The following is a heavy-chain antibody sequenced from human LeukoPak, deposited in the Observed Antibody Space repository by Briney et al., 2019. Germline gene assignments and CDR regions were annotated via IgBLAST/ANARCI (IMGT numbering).Heavy chain of an antibody. CDR3: ATVTDPRYNYFDP. CDR2: ISTSGSP. J-gene: IGHJ5*02. D-gene: IGHD2-21*02. Sequence: SETLSLTCTVSGGSISNYYWSWIRQPAGKGLEWIGRISTSGSPNYNPSLKSRVTMSVDTSKNQFSLKLTSVTAADTAVYYCATVTDPRYNYFDPCGQGTLVTVSS. CDR1: GGSISNYY. V-gene: IGHV4-4*07.